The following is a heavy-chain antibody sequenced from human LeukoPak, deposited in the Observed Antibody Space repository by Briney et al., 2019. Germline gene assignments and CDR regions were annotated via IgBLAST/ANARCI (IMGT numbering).Heavy chain of an antibody. V-gene: IGHV3-7*01. D-gene: IGHD3-16*01. CDR3: AREGASTISHAFDV. CDR2: IIQDGSER. J-gene: IGHJ3*01. CDR1: GFPFSTFW. Sequence: GGSLRLSCAASGFPFSTFWMAWVRQAPGKGLEWVANIIQDGSERYYVGSVKGRFTISRDNAKNSLFLQMNSLRAEDTAVYYCAREGASTISHAFDVWGQGTMVTVSS.